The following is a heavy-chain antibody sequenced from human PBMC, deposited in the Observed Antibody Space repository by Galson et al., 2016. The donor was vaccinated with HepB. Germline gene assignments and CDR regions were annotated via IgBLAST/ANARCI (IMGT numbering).Heavy chain of an antibody. J-gene: IGHJ4*02. V-gene: IGHV3-21*01. D-gene: IGHD3-10*01. CDR1: GFTFNTYT. CDR3: ARAEPYYYGSRHFDS. Sequence: LRLSCAASGFTFNTYTMHWVRQAPGKGLEGVSSVDSTSSYLYYSDSAKGRFAISRDNAKSSVSLQMNSLRAEDTALYYCARAEPYYYGSRHFDSWGQGTLVTVSS. CDR2: VDSTSSYL.